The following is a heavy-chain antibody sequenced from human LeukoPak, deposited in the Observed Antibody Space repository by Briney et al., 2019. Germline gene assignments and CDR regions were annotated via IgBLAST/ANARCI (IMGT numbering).Heavy chain of an antibody. Sequence: HAGGSLRLSCAASGFTFSSYAMSWVRQAPGKGLEWVSAISGSGSSTYYADSVKGRFTISRDNSKNTLYLQMNSLRAEDTAVYYCAKDLGPRLTTATSWSGPNWFDPWGQGTLVTVSS. V-gene: IGHV3-23*01. CDR2: ISGSGSST. CDR1: GFTFSSYA. CDR3: AKDLGPRLTTATSWSGPNWFDP. J-gene: IGHJ5*02. D-gene: IGHD4-11*01.